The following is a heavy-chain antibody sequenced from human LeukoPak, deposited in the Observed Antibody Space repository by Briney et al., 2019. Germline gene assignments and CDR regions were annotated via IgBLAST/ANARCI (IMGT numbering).Heavy chain of an antibody. CDR3: ARDRFPYCSSTSCYFDQ. D-gene: IGHD2-2*01. CDR1: GFTFSNYA. J-gene: IGHJ4*02. V-gene: IGHV3-30-3*01. Sequence: PGGSLRLSCAASGFTFSNYAVHWVRQAPGKGLEWVAVISYDGSNKYYADSVKGRFTISRDNSKNTLYLQMNSLRAEDTAVYYCARDRFPYCSSTSCYFDQWGQGTLVTVSS. CDR2: ISYDGSNK.